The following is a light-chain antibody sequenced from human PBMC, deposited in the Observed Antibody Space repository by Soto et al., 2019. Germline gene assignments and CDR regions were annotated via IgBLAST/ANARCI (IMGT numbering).Light chain of an antibody. CDR3: QQYGSSLFT. Sequence: EIVLTQSPGTLSLSPGERANLSCRASQSVSSNYLAWYQQKPGQAPRLLIYGASSRATGVPDRFSGSGSGTDFTLTISRLEPEDFAVYFCQQYGSSLFTFGPGTNVDIK. CDR1: QSVSSNY. CDR2: GAS. V-gene: IGKV3-20*01. J-gene: IGKJ3*01.